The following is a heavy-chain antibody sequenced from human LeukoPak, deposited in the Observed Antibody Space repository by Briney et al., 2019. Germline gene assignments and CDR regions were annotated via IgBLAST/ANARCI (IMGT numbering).Heavy chain of an antibody. CDR2: IKQDGSEK. CDR3: ARTTTVRRRFGY. CDR1: GFTLSGSW. Sequence: GGSLRLSCAASGFTLSGSWMSWVCAAPGKRLEWVANIKQDGSEKYYVESVRGRFTISRDNVKSSRYLQMHRLRAEDTGVYYCARTTTVRRRFGYWGQGTLVTVSS. V-gene: IGHV3-7*01. D-gene: IGHD4-11*01. J-gene: IGHJ4*02.